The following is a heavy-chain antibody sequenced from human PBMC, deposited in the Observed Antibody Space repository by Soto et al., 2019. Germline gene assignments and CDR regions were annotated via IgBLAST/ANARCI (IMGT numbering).Heavy chain of an antibody. CDR3: TKYRRKDAXGYSFDY. V-gene: IGHV4-59*01. Sequence: TSETLSLTCTVSGGSISGSYGSWIRQTPGKVLEWVGYIHYSGSTNYNPSLKSRVTMSVDSAKNQFSLQLSSVTAADTAVYFCTKYRRKDAXGYSFDYWGQGALVTVSS. CDR1: GGSISGSY. D-gene: IGHD2-15*01. CDR2: IHYSGST. J-gene: IGHJ4*02.